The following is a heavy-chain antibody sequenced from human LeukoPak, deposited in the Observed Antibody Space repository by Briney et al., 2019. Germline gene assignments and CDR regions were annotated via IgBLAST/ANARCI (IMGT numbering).Heavy chain of an antibody. CDR2: IYYSGST. J-gene: IGHJ6*03. V-gene: IGHV4-59*11. CDR1: GGSISSRY. D-gene: IGHD3-3*01. CDR3: ARGLNSIFGVAIHYYYMDV. Sequence: SETLSLTCTVSGGSISSRYWSWIRQPPGKGLEWIGCIYYSGSTNYNPSLKSRVTISVDTSKNQFSLKLSSVTAADTAVYYCARGLNSIFGVAIHYYYMDVWGKGTTVTASS.